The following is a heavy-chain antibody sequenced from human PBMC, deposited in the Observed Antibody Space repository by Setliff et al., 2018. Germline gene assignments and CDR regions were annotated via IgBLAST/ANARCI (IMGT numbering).Heavy chain of an antibody. V-gene: IGHV4-39*01. CDR3: ARRRLYSSSWFEGAFDI. J-gene: IGHJ3*02. D-gene: IGHD6-13*01. CDR1: GGSISSSSYY. Sequence: SETLSLTCTVSGGSISSSSYYWGWIRQPPGKGLEWIGSIYYSGSTYYNPSLKSRVTISVDTSRNQFSLKLSSVTAADTAVYYCARRRLYSSSWFEGAFDILGQGTMVTVSS. CDR2: IYYSGST.